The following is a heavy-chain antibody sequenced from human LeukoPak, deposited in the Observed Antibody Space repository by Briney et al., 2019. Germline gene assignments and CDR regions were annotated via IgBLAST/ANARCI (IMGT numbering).Heavy chain of an antibody. D-gene: IGHD2-15*01. CDR1: GVSFSGYY. V-gene: IGHV4-34*01. CDR3: ARGGRVVGFDY. Sequence: SETLSLTCAVYGVSFSGYYWSWIRQPPGKGLEWIGEINHSGSTNYNPSLKSRVTISVDTSKNQFSLKLSSVTAADTAVYYCARGGRVVGFDYWGQGTLVTVSS. J-gene: IGHJ4*02. CDR2: INHSGST.